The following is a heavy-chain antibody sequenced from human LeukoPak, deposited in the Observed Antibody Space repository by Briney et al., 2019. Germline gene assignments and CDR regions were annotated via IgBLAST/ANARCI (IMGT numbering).Heavy chain of an antibody. CDR2: ISSSSSYV. V-gene: IGHV3-21*01. CDR1: GFTFSSYS. CDR3: AGASPLDY. J-gene: IGHJ4*02. Sequence: GGSLRLSSAASGFTFSSYSMNWVRQAPGKGLEWVSSISSSSSYVYYADSVKGRFTISRDNAKNSLYLQINSLGAEDTAVYYCAGASPLDYWGQGTLVTVSS.